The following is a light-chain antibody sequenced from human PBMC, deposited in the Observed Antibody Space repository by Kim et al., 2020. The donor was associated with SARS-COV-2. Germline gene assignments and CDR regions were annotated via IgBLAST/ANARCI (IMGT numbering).Light chain of an antibody. CDR1: TGAVTSGHY. J-gene: IGLJ3*02. CDR2: DTS. Sequence: GGTLTRTCGSSTGAVTSGHYPYWSQQKPGQAPRTTTYDTSNKHSCTPARFSGSLLGGKADLTLSGAQPEDEAEYYCLLSYSGARGVYGGATKLTVL. V-gene: IGLV7-46*01. CDR3: LLSYSGARGV.